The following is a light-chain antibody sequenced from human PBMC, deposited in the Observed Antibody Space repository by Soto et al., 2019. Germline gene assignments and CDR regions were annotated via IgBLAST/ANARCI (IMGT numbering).Light chain of an antibody. CDR2: KAS. J-gene: IGKJ1*01. CDR1: QTISSW. CDR3: QKYNSAPRT. Sequence: DIQMTQSASTLSGSVGDRVTITCRASQTISSWLAWYQQKPGKAPKLLIYKASTLKSGVPSRFSGSGSGTDFTLTISSLQPEDVATYYCQKYNSAPRTFGQGTKVDNK. V-gene: IGKV1-5*03.